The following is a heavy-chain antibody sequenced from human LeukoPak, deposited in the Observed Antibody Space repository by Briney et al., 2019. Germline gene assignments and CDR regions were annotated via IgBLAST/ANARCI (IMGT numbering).Heavy chain of an antibody. J-gene: IGHJ5*02. Sequence: ASVKVSCKASGYTFTSYGISWVRQAPGQGLEWMGWISAYNGNTNYAQKLQGRVTMTTDTSTSTAYMVLRSLRSDDTAVYYYAGGGITMVRGVVTLNWFDPWGQGTLVTVSS. D-gene: IGHD3-10*01. CDR2: ISAYNGNT. CDR3: AGGGITMVRGVVTLNWFDP. CDR1: GYTFTSYG. V-gene: IGHV1-18*04.